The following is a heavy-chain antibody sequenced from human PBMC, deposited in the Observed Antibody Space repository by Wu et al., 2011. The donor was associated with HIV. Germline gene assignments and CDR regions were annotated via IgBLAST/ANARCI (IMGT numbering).Heavy chain of an antibody. CDR2: IVPITATP. CDR1: GDTFKTYA. V-gene: IGHV1-69*05. J-gene: IGHJ6*02. Sequence: QVQLVQSGAEVKPPGSSVKVSCKASGDTFKTYAIAWVRQAPGQGLEWMGRIVPITATPTYAQKFQGRVTVNMDESTTTVYMELRGLTSDDTAIYYCARGPRVQGTIYILDVWGQGTTVTVSS. CDR3: ARGPRVQGTIYILDV. D-gene: IGHD1-1*01.